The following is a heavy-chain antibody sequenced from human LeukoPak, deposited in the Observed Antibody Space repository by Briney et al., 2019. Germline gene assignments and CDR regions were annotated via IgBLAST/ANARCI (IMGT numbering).Heavy chain of an antibody. V-gene: IGHV1-69*04. CDR2: IIPILGIA. CDR3: ARDRPTETFDY. CDR1: GGTFSSYA. J-gene: IGHJ4*02. Sequence: EASVKVSCKASGGTFSSYAISWVRQAPGQGLEWMGRIIPILGIANYAQKSQGRVTITADKSTSTAYMELSSLRSEDTAVYYCARDRPTETFDYWGQGTLVTVSS. D-gene: IGHD4-17*01.